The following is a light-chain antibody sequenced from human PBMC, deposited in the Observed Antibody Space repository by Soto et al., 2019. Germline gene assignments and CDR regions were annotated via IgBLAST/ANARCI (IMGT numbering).Light chain of an antibody. CDR3: QQTYTTLSIT. CDR2: AAS. J-gene: IGKJ5*01. V-gene: IGKV1-39*01. CDR1: ESISRH. Sequence: DIQMTQSPSSLSGSVGDRVTITCRASESISRHLNWYQQKPGKAPKLLIYAASSLQNGVPTRFRGGGSGTDFTLTISHLQPEDFATYYCQQTYTTLSITFGQGTRLDIK.